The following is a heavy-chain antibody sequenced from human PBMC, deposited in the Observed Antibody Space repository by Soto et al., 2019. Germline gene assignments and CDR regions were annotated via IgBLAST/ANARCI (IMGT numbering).Heavy chain of an antibody. CDR3: GRVAALRGCLDY. CDR2: IFYTGNT. V-gene: IGHV4-30-4*01. J-gene: IGHJ4*02. CDR1: AGSISNGDCY. D-gene: IGHD3-22*01. Sequence: QVQLQESGPGLVKPSQTLSLTCTVSAGSISNGDCYWSWIRQPPGKGLEWIGYIFYTGNTYYNPSLRSRLSMSVDTSKNQFSLRMSSVTAADTAVYYCGRVAALRGCLDYWGQGSLVTVSS.